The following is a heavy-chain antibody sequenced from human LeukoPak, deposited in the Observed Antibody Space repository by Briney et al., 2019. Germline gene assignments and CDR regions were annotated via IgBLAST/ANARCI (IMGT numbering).Heavy chain of an antibody. D-gene: IGHD2-21*02. CDR1: GGSFSGYY. V-gene: IGHV4-34*01. J-gene: IGHJ4*02. CDR3: TRGRGVVTAIGIIDY. Sequence: PSETLPLTCAVYGGSFSGYYWSWIRQPPGKGLEWIGEINHSGSANYNPSLKSRVTISVDTSKNQFSLKLSSVTAADTAVYYCTRGRGVVTAIGIIDYWGQGTLATVSS. CDR2: INHSGSA.